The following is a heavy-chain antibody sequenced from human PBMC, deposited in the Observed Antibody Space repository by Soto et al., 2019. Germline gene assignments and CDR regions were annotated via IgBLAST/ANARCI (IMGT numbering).Heavy chain of an antibody. J-gene: IGHJ6*02. CDR2: ISYDGTNK. CDR3: AKDLQAYGDYDYYCYGLDV. V-gene: IGHV3-30*18. Sequence: QVQLVESGGGVVPPGTSLRLSCAASGFTFSTYGMHWVRQTPGKGLEWVAPISYDGTNKYYADSVKGRFTISRDNSKNTLYLQMNSLSAEDTAVYYCAKDLQAYGDYDYYCYGLDVWGQGTTVSVSS. CDR1: GFTFSTYG. D-gene: IGHD4-17*01.